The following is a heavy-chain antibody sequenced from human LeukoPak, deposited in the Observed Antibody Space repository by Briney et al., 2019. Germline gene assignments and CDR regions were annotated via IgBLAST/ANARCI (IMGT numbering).Heavy chain of an antibody. CDR3: AKDGGHTPFDN. V-gene: IGHV3-53*01. J-gene: IGHJ4*02. Sequence: PGGSLRLSCAVSGFTVSTNYMSWVRLAPGKGLEWVSTIKSAGATHYSDSVKGRFTISRDSSNNVLFLQMNSLRVDDTAVYYCAKDGGHTPFDNWGQGTLVTVSS. CDR1: GFTVSTNY. CDR2: IKSAGAT.